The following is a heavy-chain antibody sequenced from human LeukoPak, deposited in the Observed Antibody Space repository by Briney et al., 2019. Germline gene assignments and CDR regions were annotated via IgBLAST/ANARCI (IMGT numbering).Heavy chain of an antibody. CDR1: GGSFSGYY. D-gene: IGHD3-16*02. J-gene: IGHJ5*02. Sequence: PSETLSLTCAVYGGSFSGYYWSWIRQPPGKGLEWIGEINHSGSTNYNPSLKSRVTISVDTSKNQFSLKLSSVTAADTAVYYCARGCFIMNTFGGVTVQGFDPWGQGTLVTVSS. CDR2: INHSGST. CDR3: ARGCFIMNTFGGVTVQGFDP. V-gene: IGHV4-34*01.